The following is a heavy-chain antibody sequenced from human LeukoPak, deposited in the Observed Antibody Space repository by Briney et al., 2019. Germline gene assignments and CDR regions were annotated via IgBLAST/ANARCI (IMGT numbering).Heavy chain of an antibody. Sequence: QPGGSLRLSCEASGSTFSNYGIHWVRQTPGKGLEWVAAISSDGVEKHYADSVKGRFTISRDNSKSTLYLQMNSLRAEDTALYYCAREGHYDILTGYSPLEYYFYYMDVWGKGTTVTVSS. V-gene: IGHV3-30*04. J-gene: IGHJ6*03. CDR3: AREGHYDILTGYSPLEYYFYYMDV. D-gene: IGHD3-9*01. CDR2: ISSDGVEK. CDR1: GSTFSNYG.